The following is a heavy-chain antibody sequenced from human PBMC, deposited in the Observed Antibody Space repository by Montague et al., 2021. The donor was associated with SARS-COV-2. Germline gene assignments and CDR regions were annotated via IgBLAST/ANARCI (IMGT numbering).Heavy chain of an antibody. CDR1: GGSISSSSYY. Sequence: SETLSLTCTVSGGSISSSSYYWGWIRQPPGKGLEWIGSIYYSGSTYYNPSLKSRVTISVDTSKNQFSLKLSSVTAADTAVYYCARYYYDSSGYPEDDAFDLWGQGTMVTVSS. CDR2: IYYSGST. J-gene: IGHJ3*01. D-gene: IGHD3-22*01. V-gene: IGHV4-39*01. CDR3: ARYYYDSSGYPEDDAFDL.